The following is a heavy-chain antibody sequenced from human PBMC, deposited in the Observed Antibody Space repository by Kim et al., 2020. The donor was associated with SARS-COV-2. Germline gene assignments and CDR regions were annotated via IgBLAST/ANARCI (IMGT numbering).Heavy chain of an antibody. J-gene: IGHJ4*02. CDR3: VRLAATREPYYFDY. CDR1: GASISRSSYY. Sequence: SETLSLTCIVSGASISRSSYYWGWIRQPPGKGLEWVGSIYYSGSTYYNPSHKSRVTISVDMSKNQFSLKLRSMTAADTAVYYCVRLAATREPYYFDYWGQGTLVTVSS. V-gene: IGHV4-39*01. D-gene: IGHD5-12*01. CDR2: IYYSGST.